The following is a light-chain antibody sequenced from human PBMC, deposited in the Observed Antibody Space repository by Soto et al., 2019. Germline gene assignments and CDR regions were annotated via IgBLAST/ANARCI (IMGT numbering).Light chain of an antibody. J-gene: IGLJ2*01. CDR1: SSDDGGYNY. CDR3: SSYTSSSTLGV. V-gene: IGLV2-14*01. CDR2: EVS. Sequence: QSALTQPASVSGSPGQSITISCTGTSSDDGGYNYVSWYQQHPGKAPKLMIYEVSRRPSGVSNRFSGSKSGNTASLTISGLQAEDEADYYCSSYTSSSTLGVFGGGTKLTVL.